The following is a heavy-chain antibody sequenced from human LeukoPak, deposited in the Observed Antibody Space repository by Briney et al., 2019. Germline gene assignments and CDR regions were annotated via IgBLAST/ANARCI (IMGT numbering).Heavy chain of an antibody. CDR1: GFSFSSYA. D-gene: IGHD6-13*01. J-gene: IGHJ4*02. CDR2: ISGSGDST. CDR3: AKDMRLGSSWIFDY. Sequence: QPGGSLRLSCAASGFSFSSYAMSWVRQAPGKGLEWVSSISGSGDSTYYADSVKGRFTISRDNSKNTLYLQVNTLRAEDTAVYYCAKDMRLGSSWIFDYWGQGTLVTVSS. V-gene: IGHV3-23*01.